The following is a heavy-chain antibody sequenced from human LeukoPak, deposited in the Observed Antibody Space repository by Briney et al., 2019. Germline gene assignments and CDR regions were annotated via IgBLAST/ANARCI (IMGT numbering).Heavy chain of an antibody. CDR2: IDGDGSTK. CDR1: GFTFSSYW. Sequence: GGSLRLSCAASGFTFSSYWMSWVRQAPGKGLEWVSNIDGDGSTKNYVDSVKGRFTVSRDNAKNSLYPQMNSLKDEDTAVYYCARDRAYSTFDIWGQGTMVTVSS. D-gene: IGHD6-13*01. J-gene: IGHJ3*02. V-gene: IGHV3-7*01. CDR3: ARDRAYSTFDI.